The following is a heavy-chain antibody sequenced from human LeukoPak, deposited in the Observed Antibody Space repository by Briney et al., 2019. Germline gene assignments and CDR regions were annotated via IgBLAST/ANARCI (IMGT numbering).Heavy chain of an antibody. CDR1: GYTFTSYD. J-gene: IGHJ5*02. V-gene: IGHV1-8*03. CDR2: MNPNSGNT. CDR3: ARKLGYCSSTSCYYWFDP. Sequence: ASVKVSCKASGYTFTSYDIDWVRQATGQGLEWMGWMNPNSGNTGYAQKFQGRVTITRNTSISTAYMELSSLRSEDTAVYYCARKLGYCSSTSCYYWFDPWGQGTLVTVSS. D-gene: IGHD2-2*01.